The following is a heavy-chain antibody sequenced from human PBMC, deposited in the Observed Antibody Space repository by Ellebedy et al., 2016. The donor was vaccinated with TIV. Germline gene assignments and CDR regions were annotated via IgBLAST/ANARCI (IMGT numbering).Heavy chain of an antibody. CDR2: IWYDGGNK. V-gene: IGHV3-33*01. CDR1: GFIFANYG. CDR3: ARDRHVDRGDCLDY. J-gene: IGHJ4*02. Sequence: PGGSLRLSCETSGFIFANYGMHWVRQAPGKGLEWVAFIWYDGGNKYYDDSVKGRFTISRDNSKNTLYLQMNNLGAEDTAVFYCARDRHVDRGDCLDYWGQGTLVTVSS. D-gene: IGHD2-21*02.